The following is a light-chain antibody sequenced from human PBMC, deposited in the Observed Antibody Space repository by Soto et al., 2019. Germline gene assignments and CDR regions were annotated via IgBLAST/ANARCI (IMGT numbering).Light chain of an antibody. V-gene: IGKV3-15*01. J-gene: IGKJ2*01. Sequence: EIVMTQSPATLSVSPGERATLSCRASQNISRNLAWFQQKRGQAPRLLIYGASTRARGFPTRFSGTGSGTEFTLTISSLQSEDFAVYYCQQYNDWPPMYTFGQGTKVEIK. CDR1: QNISRN. CDR2: GAS. CDR3: QQYNDWPPMYT.